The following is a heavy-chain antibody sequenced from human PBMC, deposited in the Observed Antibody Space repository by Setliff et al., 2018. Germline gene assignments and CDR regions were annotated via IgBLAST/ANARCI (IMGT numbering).Heavy chain of an antibody. J-gene: IGHJ3*02. CDR3: ARRWNFGPYGSGIHDGFDM. Sequence: SETLSLTCAVYDGSFSDYYWSWIRQPPGXXLXXIGEIXXXXXXXXXXXXXXXVXXSLDTSENQFSLKLNSVTAADTAVYYCARRWNFGPYGSGIHDGFDMWGQGTMVTVSS. D-gene: IGHD3-10*01. CDR2: IXXXXXX. CDR1: DGSFSDYY. V-gene: IGHV4-34*01.